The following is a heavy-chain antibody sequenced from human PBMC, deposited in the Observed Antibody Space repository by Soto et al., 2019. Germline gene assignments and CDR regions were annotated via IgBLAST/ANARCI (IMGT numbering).Heavy chain of an antibody. Sequence: PGGPMRLSCAGSGFTFSNAWMHWVRQDPGKGLEWVGRIKSKTDGGTTDYAAPVKGRFTISRDDSKNTLYLQMNSLKTEDTAVYYCTTTHYDILTGYYEVGYYYGMDVWGQGTTVTVSS. V-gene: IGHV3-15*07. D-gene: IGHD3-9*01. J-gene: IGHJ6*02. CDR1: GFTFSNAW. CDR3: TTTHYDILTGYYEVGYYYGMDV. CDR2: IKSKTDGGTT.